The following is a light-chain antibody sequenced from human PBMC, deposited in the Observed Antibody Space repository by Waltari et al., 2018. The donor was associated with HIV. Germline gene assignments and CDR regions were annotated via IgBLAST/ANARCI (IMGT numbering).Light chain of an antibody. J-gene: IGKJ1*01. CDR3: QQSET. CDR2: GAS. Sequence: EIVLTQSPGTLSLSPGERDTLSCRASQSVSSSYLSWYQQKSGQAPRLLIYGASSRATGIPDRCSGSGSGTEFTLTIARLEPEDFAVYYCQQSETFGQGTRVEIK. V-gene: IGKV3-20*01. CDR1: QSVSSSY.